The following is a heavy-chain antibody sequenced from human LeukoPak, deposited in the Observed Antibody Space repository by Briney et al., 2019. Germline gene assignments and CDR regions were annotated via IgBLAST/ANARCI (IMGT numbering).Heavy chain of an antibody. D-gene: IGHD4-17*01. CDR2: IYYSGST. Sequence: PSETLSLTCTVSGGSISSYYRSWIRQPPGKGLEWIGYIYYSGSTNYNPSLQSRVTISVDTSKNQFSLKLSSVTAADTAVYYCARAVPMTTVTLNWFDPWGQGTLVTVSS. V-gene: IGHV4-59*01. J-gene: IGHJ5*02. CDR1: GGSISSYY. CDR3: ARAVPMTTVTLNWFDP.